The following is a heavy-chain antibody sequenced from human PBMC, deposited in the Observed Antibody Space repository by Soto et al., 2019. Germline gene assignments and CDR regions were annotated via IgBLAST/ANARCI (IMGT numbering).Heavy chain of an antibody. Sequence: GGSLRLSCAVSGFTFTSYAMTWVRQPPGKGLEWVSSISGSADVIYYADSVKGRSTMSRDNSKVTLYLQLNSLRAEDTGVYYCAKYRSTSSGAEGFDYWGQGALVTVSS. CDR1: GFTFTSYA. D-gene: IGHD6-6*01. J-gene: IGHJ4*02. V-gene: IGHV3-23*01. CDR2: ISGSADVI. CDR3: AKYRSTSSGAEGFDY.